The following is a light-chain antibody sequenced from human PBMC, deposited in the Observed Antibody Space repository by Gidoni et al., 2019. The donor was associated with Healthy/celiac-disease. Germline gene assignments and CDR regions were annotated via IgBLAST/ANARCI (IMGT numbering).Light chain of an antibody. CDR2: DAS. CDR3: QQYDNPPYT. V-gene: IGKV1-33*01. J-gene: IGKJ2*01. Sequence: DIQLTPSPSSLSASVGDRVTITSQASQDISNYLNWYQQKPGKAPKLLIYDASNLETGVPSRFSGSGSGTDFTFTISSLQPEDIATYYCQQYDNPPYTFXQXTKLEIK. CDR1: QDISNY.